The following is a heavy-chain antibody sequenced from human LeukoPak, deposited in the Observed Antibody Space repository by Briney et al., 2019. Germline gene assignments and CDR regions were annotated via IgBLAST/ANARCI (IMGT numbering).Heavy chain of an antibody. D-gene: IGHD3-10*01. V-gene: IGHV4-39*01. Sequence: SETLSLTCTVSGASISSSIYYWGWIRQPPGKGLEWIGSIYYSGSTCYNPSLKSRVTISVHTSKNQFSLKLTSVTAADTALYYCARHYYGSGRRDYWGQGTLVTVSS. CDR3: ARHYYGSGRRDY. J-gene: IGHJ4*02. CDR2: IYYSGST. CDR1: GASISSSIYY.